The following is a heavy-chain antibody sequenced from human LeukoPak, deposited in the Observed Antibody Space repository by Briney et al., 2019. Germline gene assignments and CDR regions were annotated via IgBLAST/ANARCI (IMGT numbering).Heavy chain of an antibody. CDR3: AQTTGWPGFDY. CDR2: IYNGGRT. V-gene: IGHV4-4*08. J-gene: IGHJ4*02. Sequence: SETLSLTCTAYGATVNEYYWSWIRQPPGRGLEWIAHIYNGGRTIFNPSLKTRVSISIDTSENQLSLKLTSMTAADTAVYYCAQTTGWPGFDYWGQGILVTVPS. D-gene: IGHD6-19*01. CDR1: GATVNEYY.